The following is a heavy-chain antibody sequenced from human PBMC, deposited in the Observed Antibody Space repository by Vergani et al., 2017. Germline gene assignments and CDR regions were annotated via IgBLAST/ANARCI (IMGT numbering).Heavy chain of an antibody. D-gene: IGHD1-1*01. J-gene: IGHJ6*02. Sequence: EVQLVKSGGGLVQPGGSLRLSCAASGFTVSSNYMSWVRQAPGKGLEWVSIIYSGGSTYYADSVKGRFTISRDNSKNTLYLQMNSLRAEDTAVYYCAREITSARGMDVWGQGTTVTVSS. CDR2: IYSGGST. V-gene: IGHV3-66*02. CDR3: AREITSARGMDV. CDR1: GFTVSSNY.